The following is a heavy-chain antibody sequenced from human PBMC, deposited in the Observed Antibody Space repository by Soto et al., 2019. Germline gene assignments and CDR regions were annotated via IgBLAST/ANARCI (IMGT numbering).Heavy chain of an antibody. J-gene: IGHJ6*02. D-gene: IGHD3-10*01. CDR3: AREVESDYGSGSYPLYYYGMDV. V-gene: IGHV1-46*01. CDR2: INPSGGST. Sequence: ASVKVSCKASGYTFTSYYMHWVRQAPGQGLEWMGIINPSGGSTSYAQKFQGRVTMTRDTSTSTVYMELSSLRSEDTAVYYCAREVESDYGSGSYPLYYYGMDVWGQGTXVTVSS. CDR1: GYTFTSYY.